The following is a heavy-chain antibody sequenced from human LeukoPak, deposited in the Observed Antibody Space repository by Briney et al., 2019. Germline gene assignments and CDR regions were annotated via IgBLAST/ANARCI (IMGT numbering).Heavy chain of an antibody. D-gene: IGHD5-12*01. CDR1: GYSFTSYW. J-gene: IGHJ4*02. CDR2: IYPGDPDT. V-gene: IGHV5-51*01. CDR3: ARQKDIVATGDFDY. Sequence: GESLEISCKGSGYSFTSYWIGWVRQMPGKGLEWMGIIYPGDPDTRYNPSFQGQVTISADKSIGTAYLQWSSLKASDTAMYYCARQKDIVATGDFDYWGQGTLVTVSS.